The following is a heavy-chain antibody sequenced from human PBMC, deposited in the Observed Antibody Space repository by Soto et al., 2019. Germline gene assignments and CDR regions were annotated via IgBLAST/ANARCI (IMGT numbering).Heavy chain of an antibody. J-gene: IGHJ6*02. D-gene: IGHD3-16*01. V-gene: IGHV3-9*02. CDR2: FDFNSGRT. CDR3: TKDLVPGGADV. Sequence: SLRLSCVVSAFTSRNYAIHWIRQAPGKGLEWVSGFDFNSGRTGYADSVKGRFTTSRDNAKNSLSLEMKSLRVEDTALYYCTKDLVPGGADVWGQGTTVTVSS. CDR1: AFTSRNYA.